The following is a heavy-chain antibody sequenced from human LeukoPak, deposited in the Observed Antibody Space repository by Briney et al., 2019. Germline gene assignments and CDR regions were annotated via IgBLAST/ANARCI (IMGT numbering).Heavy chain of an antibody. V-gene: IGHV4-34*01. CDR3: ASIHQLRGTDVFDI. D-gene: IGHD1-1*01. CDR1: GXPFSGYY. J-gene: IGHJ3*02. Sequence: SETLSPTCAVYGXPFSGYYGSWIRQPPAKALESIGEINHSGSTKYNPSLKSRVSISVDASKNQLSLKVSSVTAADTAVYYCASIHQLRGTDVFDIWGQGTMVTVSS. CDR2: INHSGST.